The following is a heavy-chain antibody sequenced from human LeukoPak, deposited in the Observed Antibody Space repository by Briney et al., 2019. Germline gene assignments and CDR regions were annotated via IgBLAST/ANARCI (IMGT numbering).Heavy chain of an antibody. CDR2: IKSKTNGGTT. CDR1: GFTFTSYA. CDR3: TTTPYYDILTGHYYFDY. J-gene: IGHJ4*02. V-gene: IGHV3-15*01. Sequence: GGSLRLSCAASGFTFTSYAMSWVRQAPGKGLEWVGRIKSKTNGGTTDYAAPVKGRFIISRDDSKTMLYLQMNSLKTEDTAVYYCTTTPYYDILTGHYYFDYWGQGTLVTVSS. D-gene: IGHD3-9*01.